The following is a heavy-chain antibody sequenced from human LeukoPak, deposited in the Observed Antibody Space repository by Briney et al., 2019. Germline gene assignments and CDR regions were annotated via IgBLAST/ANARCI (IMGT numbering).Heavy chain of an antibody. CDR2: INHSGST. CDR3: ARVPGHPTSASDY. V-gene: IGHV4-34*01. Sequence: PSETLSLTCAVYGGSFSGYYWSWIRQPPGKGLEWIGEINHSGSTNYNPSLKSRVTISVDTSKNQFSLKLSSVTAADTAVYYCARVPGHPTSASDYWGQGTLVTVSS. CDR1: GGSFSGYY. J-gene: IGHJ4*02.